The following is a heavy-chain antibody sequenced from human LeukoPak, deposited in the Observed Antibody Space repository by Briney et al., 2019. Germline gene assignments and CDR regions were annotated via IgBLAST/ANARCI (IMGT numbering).Heavy chain of an antibody. CDR2: ISSSGSTI. J-gene: IGHJ4*02. CDR3: TRGASSYYRVFEH. Sequence: GGSLRLSCATSGFTFSTFWMNWVRQAPGKGLEWVSYISSSGSTIYYADSVKGRFTISRDNAKNSLYLQMNSLRDEDTALYYCTRGASSYYRVFEHWGQGTLVTVSS. D-gene: IGHD3-3*01. CDR1: GFTFSTFW. V-gene: IGHV3-48*02.